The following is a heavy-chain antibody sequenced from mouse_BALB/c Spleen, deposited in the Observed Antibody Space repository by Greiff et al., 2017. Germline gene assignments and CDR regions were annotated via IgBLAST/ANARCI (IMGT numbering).Heavy chain of an antibody. Sequence: EVQLQESGPGLVKPSQSLSLTCTVTGYSITSDYAWNWIRQFPGNKLEWMGYISYSGSTSYNPSLKSRISITRDTSKNQFFLQLNSVTTEDTATYYCARGDYGNSFAYWGQVTLVTVSA. V-gene: IGHV3-2*02. J-gene: IGHJ3*01. CDR3: ARGDYGNSFAY. CDR1: GYSITSDYA. D-gene: IGHD2-1*01. CDR2: ISYSGST.